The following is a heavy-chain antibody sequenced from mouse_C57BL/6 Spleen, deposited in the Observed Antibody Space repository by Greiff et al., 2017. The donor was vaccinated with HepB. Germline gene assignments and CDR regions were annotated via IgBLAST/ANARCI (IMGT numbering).Heavy chain of an antibody. J-gene: IGHJ2*01. Sequence: VKLQESGAELVRPGASVTLSCKASGYTFTDYEMHWVQQTPVHGLEWIGAIDPETGGTAYNQKFKGKAILTADKSSSTAYMKLRSLTSEDSAVYYCTREGFGYWGQGTTLTVSS. CDR1: GYTFTDYE. CDR2: IDPETGGT. CDR3: TREGFGY. V-gene: IGHV1-15*01.